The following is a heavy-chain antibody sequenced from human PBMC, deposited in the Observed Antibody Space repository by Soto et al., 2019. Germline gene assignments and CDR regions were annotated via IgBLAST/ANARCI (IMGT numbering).Heavy chain of an antibody. V-gene: IGHV4-34*01. Sequence: PSETLSLTCAVYGGSFSCYYWSWIRQPPGKGLEWIGEINHSGSTNYNPSLKSRVTISVDTSKNQFSLKLSSVTAADTAVYYCARGVVVPAAEYGMDVWGQGTTVTVSS. D-gene: IGHD2-2*01. J-gene: IGHJ6*02. CDR3: ARGVVVPAAEYGMDV. CDR1: GGSFSCYY. CDR2: INHSGST.